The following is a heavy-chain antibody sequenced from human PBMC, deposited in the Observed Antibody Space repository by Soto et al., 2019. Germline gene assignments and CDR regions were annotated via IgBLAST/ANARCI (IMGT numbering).Heavy chain of an antibody. Sequence: ASVKVSCKAPGYNFTSYGISWVRQAPGQGLEWMGWISPHNDRTKYARRFQGRVTMTTETPTSTVYMELGSLRSDDTAVYYCARDLYYSSGRYFDHDAFDIWGQGTVVTVSS. J-gene: IGHJ3*02. CDR1: GYNFTSYG. V-gene: IGHV1-18*01. CDR3: ARDLYYSSGRYFDHDAFDI. D-gene: IGHD6-19*01. CDR2: ISPHNDRT.